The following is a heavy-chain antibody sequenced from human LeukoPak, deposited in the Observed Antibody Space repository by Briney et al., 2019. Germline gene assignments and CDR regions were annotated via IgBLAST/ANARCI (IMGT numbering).Heavy chain of an antibody. CDR1: GFTFSSYG. V-gene: IGHV3-48*02. J-gene: IGHJ4*02. D-gene: IGHD2-8*02. CDR3: ARAVTVFLDY. Sequence: GRSMRLSCVASGFTFSSYGMHWVRQAPGKGLEWVSYISSSSNIIYYADSVKGRFTISRDNSKNSLYLQMNSLRDEDTALYYCARAVTVFLDYWGQGTLVTVSS. CDR2: ISSSSNII.